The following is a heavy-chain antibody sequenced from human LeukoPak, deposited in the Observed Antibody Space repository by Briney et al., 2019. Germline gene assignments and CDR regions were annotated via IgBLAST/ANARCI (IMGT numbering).Heavy chain of an antibody. V-gene: IGHV3-9*01. J-gene: IGHJ4*02. Sequence: PGRSLRLSCAASGFTFDDYAMHWVRHAPGKGLEWVSGISWNSGSIVYADSVKGRFTIYRDNAKNYLYLQMDSLRAEDTALYYCAKDIGGYSYGYYFDYWGQGTLVSVSS. D-gene: IGHD5-18*01. CDR3: AKDIGGYSYGYYFDY. CDR2: ISWNSGSI. CDR1: GFTFDDYA.